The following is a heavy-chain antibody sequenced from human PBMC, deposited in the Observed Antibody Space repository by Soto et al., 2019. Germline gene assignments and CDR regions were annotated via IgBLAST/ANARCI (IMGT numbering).Heavy chain of an antibody. Sequence: QVQLVESGGGVVQPGRSLRLSCAASGFTFSSYGMHWVRQAPGKGLEWVAVIWYDGSNKYYADSVKGRFTISRDNSKNTLYLQMNSPRAEDTAVYYCARDPYVLMVYAIEGFDYWGQGTLVTVSS. CDR3: ARDPYVLMVYAIEGFDY. CDR2: IWYDGSNK. J-gene: IGHJ4*02. D-gene: IGHD2-8*01. CDR1: GFTFSSYG. V-gene: IGHV3-33*01.